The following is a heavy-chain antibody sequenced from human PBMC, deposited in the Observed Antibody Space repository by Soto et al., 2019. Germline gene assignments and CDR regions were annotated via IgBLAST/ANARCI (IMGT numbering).Heavy chain of an antibody. V-gene: IGHV1-46*01. D-gene: IGHD5-18*01. CDR3: ARDLGTIQLWRYGLDV. J-gene: IGHJ6*02. CDR2: IKPPSGST. CDR1: GSTFGNYY. Sequence: QVQLVQSGAEVREPGASVNISCKTSGSTFGNYYMYWVRQAPGQGLEWMGLIKPPSGSTSLAQQFLGRVTMASDASTGTIFLGLSSLRSDDTAVYYCARDLGTIQLWRYGLDVWGQGTPVSVSS.